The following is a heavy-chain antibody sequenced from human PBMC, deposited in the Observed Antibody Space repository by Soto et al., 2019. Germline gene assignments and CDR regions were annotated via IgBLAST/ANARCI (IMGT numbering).Heavy chain of an antibody. J-gene: IGHJ6*02. CDR1: GFTFSIYW. D-gene: IGHD4-17*01. V-gene: IGHV3-74*01. CDR2: INSDGSST. CDR3: ARALTTVTYFYYYYYGMDV. Sequence: PGGSLRLSCAASGFTFSIYWMHWVRQAPGKGLVWVSRINSDGSSTSYADSVKGRFTISRDNAKNTLYLQMNSLRAEDTAVYYCARALTTVTYFYYYYYGMDVWGQGTTVTVSS.